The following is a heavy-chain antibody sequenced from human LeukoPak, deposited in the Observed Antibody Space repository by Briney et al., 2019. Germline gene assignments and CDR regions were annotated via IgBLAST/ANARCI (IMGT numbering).Heavy chain of an antibody. CDR2: INPNSGGT. J-gene: IGHJ5*02. Sequence: GASVKVSCKASGYTFTGYYMHWVRQAPGQGLEWMGWINPNSGGTNYAQKFQGRVTMTRDTSISTAYMELSRLRSDDTAVYYCARVRLGVWFGETNSNNWFDPWGQGTLVTVSS. D-gene: IGHD3-10*01. CDR3: ARVRLGVWFGETNSNNWFDP. V-gene: IGHV1-2*02. CDR1: GYTFTGYY.